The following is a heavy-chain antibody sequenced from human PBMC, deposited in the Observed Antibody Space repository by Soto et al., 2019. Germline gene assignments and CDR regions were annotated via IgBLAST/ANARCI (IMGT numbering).Heavy chain of an antibody. D-gene: IGHD3-22*01. Sequence: QIALPESGPTVVKPTQTLTLTCTFSGFSLTTTGVGVGWIRHAPGKALEWLAMVYWNDERRYSPSLKSRLTITQDTSKNQVVLTMTYMDPVDTATYFCAHYDSSGYFSHFDSWGQGTLVTVSS. CDR3: AHYDSSGYFSHFDS. CDR1: GFSLTTTGVG. V-gene: IGHV2-5*01. CDR2: VYWNDER. J-gene: IGHJ4*02.